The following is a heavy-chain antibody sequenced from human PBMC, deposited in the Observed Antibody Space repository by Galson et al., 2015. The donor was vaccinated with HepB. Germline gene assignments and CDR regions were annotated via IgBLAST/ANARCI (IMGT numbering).Heavy chain of an antibody. J-gene: IGHJ3*02. CDR2: IIPIFGTA. CDR1: GGTFSSYA. V-gene: IGHV1-69*13. D-gene: IGHD1-7*01. CDR3: ARGRTGTKTHDAFDI. Sequence: SVKVSCKASGGTFSSYAISWVRQAPGQGLEWMGGIIPIFGTANYAQKFQGRVTITADESTSTAYMELSSLRSEDTAVYYCARGRTGTKTHDAFDIWGQGTMVTVSS.